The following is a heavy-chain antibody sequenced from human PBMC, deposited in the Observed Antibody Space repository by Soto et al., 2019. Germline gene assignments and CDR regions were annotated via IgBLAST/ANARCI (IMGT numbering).Heavy chain of an antibody. D-gene: IGHD6-19*01. J-gene: IGHJ4*02. CDR3: AKDRTPTIGWYDFDY. Sequence: HPGGSLRLSCAASGFTFNNYWMSWVRQAPGKGLEWVSAIGGGGGSTYYADSVKGRFTISRDNSKNTLFLQMHSLRAEDTALYYCAKDRTPTIGWYDFDYWGQGALVTVSS. CDR2: IGGGGGST. V-gene: IGHV3-23*01. CDR1: GFTFNNYW.